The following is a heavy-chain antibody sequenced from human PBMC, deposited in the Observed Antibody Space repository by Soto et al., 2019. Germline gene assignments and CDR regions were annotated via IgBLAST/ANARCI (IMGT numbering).Heavy chain of an antibody. V-gene: IGHV4-30-2*01. CDR2: IYHSGST. J-gene: IGHJ6*02. CDR3: ARVPDV. CDR1: GGSISSGGYS. Sequence: SETLSLTCAVSGGSISSGGYSWIWIRQPPGKGLEWIGYIYHSGSTYYNPSLKSRVTISVDRSKNQFSLKLSSVTAADTAVYYCARVPDVWGQGTTVTVSS.